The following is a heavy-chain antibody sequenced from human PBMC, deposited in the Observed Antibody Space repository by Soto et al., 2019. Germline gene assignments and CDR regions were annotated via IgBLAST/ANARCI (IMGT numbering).Heavy chain of an antibody. Sequence: QVQLVQSGAEVKKPGASVKVSCQASGYTFSTYGISWVRQAPGQGLEWMGWISGHGVNSNYAQRLQGTFTVTTDTSTSTAYMELRNLRSDDTAVYYCARSGFYGSGSRPYVFDSWGQGTLVTVSS. V-gene: IGHV1-18*01. D-gene: IGHD3-10*01. J-gene: IGHJ4*02. CDR3: ARSGFYGSGSRPYVFDS. CDR2: ISGHGVNS. CDR1: GYTFSTYG.